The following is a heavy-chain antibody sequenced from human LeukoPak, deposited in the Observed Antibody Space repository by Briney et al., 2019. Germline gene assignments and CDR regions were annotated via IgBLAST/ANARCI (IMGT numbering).Heavy chain of an antibody. CDR3: VSIPGD. V-gene: IGHV3-74*01. Sequence: PGGSLGLSCAASGFTFSSYWMHWVRQAPGKGLVWVSRINSDGSSTSYADSVKGRFTISRDNAKNTLYLQMNTLRAEDTAVYYCVSIPGDWGQGILVTVSS. CDR2: INSDGSST. J-gene: IGHJ4*02. CDR1: GFTFSSYW. D-gene: IGHD7-27*01.